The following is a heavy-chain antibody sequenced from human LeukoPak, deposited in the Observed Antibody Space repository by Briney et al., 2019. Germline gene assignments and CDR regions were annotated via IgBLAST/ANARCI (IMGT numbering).Heavy chain of an antibody. CDR3: ARGGVAGTWV. V-gene: IGHV3-30*09. Sequence: GGSLRLSCAASGFTFRSYAMHWVRQAPGKGLEWVAVISYDGGNKFYADSVKGRFAISRGNSKNTLYLQMNSLRAEDTAVYYCARGGVAGTWVWGQGTLVTVSS. CDR1: GFTFRSYA. CDR2: ISYDGGNK. J-gene: IGHJ4*02. D-gene: IGHD6-19*01.